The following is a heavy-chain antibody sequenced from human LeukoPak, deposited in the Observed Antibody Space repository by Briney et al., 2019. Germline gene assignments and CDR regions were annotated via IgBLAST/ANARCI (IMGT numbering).Heavy chain of an antibody. CDR2: ISSSSSYI. J-gene: IGHJ4*02. CDR3: ARDLAVAGHFDY. D-gene: IGHD6-19*01. CDR1: GFTFSSYA. Sequence: GGSLRLSCAASGFTFSSYAMHWVRQAPGKGLEWVSSISSSSSYIYYADSVKGRFTISRDNAKNSLYLQMNSLRAEDTAVYYCARDLAVAGHFDYWGQGTLVTVSS. V-gene: IGHV3-21*01.